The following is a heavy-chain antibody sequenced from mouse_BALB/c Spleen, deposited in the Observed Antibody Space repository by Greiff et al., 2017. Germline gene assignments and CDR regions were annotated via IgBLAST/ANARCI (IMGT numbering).Heavy chain of an antibody. V-gene: IGHV5-6-5*01. D-gene: IGHD1-1*01. Sequence: EVQVVESGGGLVKPGGSLKLSCAASGFTFSSYAMSWVRQTPEKRLEWVASISSGGSTYYPDSVKGRFTISRDNARNILYLQMSSLRSEDTAMYYCARAEDYYYGSYYAMDYWGQGTSVTVSS. J-gene: IGHJ4*01. CDR1: GFTFSSYA. CDR3: ARAEDYYYGSYYAMDY. CDR2: ISSGGST.